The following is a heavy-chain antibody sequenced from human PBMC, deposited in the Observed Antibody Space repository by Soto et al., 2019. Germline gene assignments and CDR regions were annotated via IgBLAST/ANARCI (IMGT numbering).Heavy chain of an antibody. CDR1: GFTFNTYG. J-gene: IGHJ4*02. Sequence: GGSLRLSCAASGFTFNTYGMHWVRQAPGKGLEWVAVISYDGSEKYYVDSVKGRFTISKDNSKNTLYLQMNSLRPEDTAVYYCAKSPNFYCSSPNCYKYYFDLCGQGTRVTVSS. CDR2: ISYDGSEK. V-gene: IGHV3-30*18. D-gene: IGHD2-2*02. CDR3: AKSPNFYCSSPNCYKYYFDL.